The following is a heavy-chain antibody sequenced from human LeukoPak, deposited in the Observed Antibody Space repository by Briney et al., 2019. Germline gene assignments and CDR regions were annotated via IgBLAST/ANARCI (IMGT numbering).Heavy chain of an antibody. J-gene: IGHJ4*02. Sequence: GGSLRLPCAASGFTFDDYGMSWVRQAPGKGLEWVSGINWNGGSTGYADSVKGRFTISRDNAKNSLYLQMNSLRAEDTALYYCARTGRGMATSVWGQGTLVTVSS. CDR3: ARTGRGMATSV. CDR1: GFTFDDYG. V-gene: IGHV3-20*04. D-gene: IGHD5-24*01. CDR2: INWNGGST.